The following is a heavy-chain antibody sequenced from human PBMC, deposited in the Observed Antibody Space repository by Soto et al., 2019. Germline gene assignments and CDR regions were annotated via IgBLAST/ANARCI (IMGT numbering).Heavy chain of an antibody. CDR1: GFTFSSYA. D-gene: IGHD3-22*01. CDR2: ISGSGGST. V-gene: IGHV3-23*01. CDR3: DPRPDYYDSSGYPGGPFDY. J-gene: IGHJ4*02. Sequence: GGSLRLSCAASGFTFSSYAMSWVRQAPGKGLEWVSAISGSGGSTYYADSVKGRFTISRDNSKNTLYLQMDRLRAEDTAVYYCDPRPDYYDSSGYPGGPFDYRGQGTLVTLS.